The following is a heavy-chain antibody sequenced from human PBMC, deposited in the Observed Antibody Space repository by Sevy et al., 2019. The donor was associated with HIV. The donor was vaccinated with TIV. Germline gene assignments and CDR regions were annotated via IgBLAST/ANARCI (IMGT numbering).Heavy chain of an antibody. V-gene: IGHV3-23*01. CDR1: GFTFSSYA. CDR2: ISGSGGST. Sequence: GGSLRLSCAASGFTFSSYAMSWVRQAPGKGLEWVSAISGSGGSTYYADSVKGRFTISRDNSKNTLYLQMNSLRAEDTAVYYCAKALIVVVRFVLAFDIWGQGTMVTVSS. D-gene: IGHD3-22*01. CDR3: AKALIVVVRFVLAFDI. J-gene: IGHJ3*02.